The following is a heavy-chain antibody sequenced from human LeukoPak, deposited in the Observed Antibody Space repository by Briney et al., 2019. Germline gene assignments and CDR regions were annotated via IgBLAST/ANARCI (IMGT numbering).Heavy chain of an antibody. D-gene: IGHD5-18*01. CDR1: RFTLNTYA. CDR2: ISGSGDST. Sequence: GGSLRLSCAAARFTLNTYAMNWVRQAPGKGLEWVSAISGSGDSTYYADSVKGRFTISRDNSRNTLSLQMNSLRADDTAVFYCAKELREARFTAMVQIDYWGQGTLVTVSS. V-gene: IGHV3-23*01. J-gene: IGHJ4*02. CDR3: AKELREARFTAMVQIDY.